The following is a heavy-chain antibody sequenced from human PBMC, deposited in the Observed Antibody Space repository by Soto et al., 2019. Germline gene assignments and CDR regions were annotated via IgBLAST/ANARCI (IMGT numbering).Heavy chain of an antibody. V-gene: IGHV3-7*01. Sequence: EVQLVESGGGLVQPGGSLRLSCAASGFTFSCYWMSWVRQAPGKGLEWVANIKQDGSEKYNVDFVKGRFTISRDNAKNSLYLQMNSLRVEDTAVYYCARAYGSGSLSGYWGQGTLVTVSS. CDR2: IKQDGSEK. CDR3: ARAYGSGSLSGY. J-gene: IGHJ4*02. CDR1: GFTFSCYW. D-gene: IGHD3-10*01.